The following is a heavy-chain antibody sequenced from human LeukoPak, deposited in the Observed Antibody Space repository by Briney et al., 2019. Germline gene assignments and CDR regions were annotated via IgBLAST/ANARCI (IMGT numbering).Heavy chain of an antibody. CDR2: ISSSSSYI. CDR1: GFTFSSCS. CDR3: ARDPRPVVVTATTAEYFQH. D-gene: IGHD2-21*02. Sequence: GGSLRLSCAASGFTFSSCSMNWVRQAPGKGLEWVSSISSSSSYIYYADSVKGRFTISRDNAKNSLYLQMNSLRAEDTAVYYCARDPRPVVVTATTAEYFQHWGQGTLVTVSS. J-gene: IGHJ1*01. V-gene: IGHV3-21*01.